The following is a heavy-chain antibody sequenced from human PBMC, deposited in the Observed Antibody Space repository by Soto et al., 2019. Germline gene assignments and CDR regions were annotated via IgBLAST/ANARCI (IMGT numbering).Heavy chain of an antibody. V-gene: IGHV3-30*18. D-gene: IGHD6-19*01. CDR1: GLTVRSYG. CDR3: AKDLNRGIAVAGTVY. CDR2: ISYDGSNK. Sequence: GGSMRLSCAASGLTVRSYGMHWVRQAPGKGLEWVAVISYDGSNKYYADSVKGRFTISRDNSKNTLYLQMNSLRAEDTAVYYCAKDLNRGIAVAGTVYWGQGTLVTVSS. J-gene: IGHJ4*02.